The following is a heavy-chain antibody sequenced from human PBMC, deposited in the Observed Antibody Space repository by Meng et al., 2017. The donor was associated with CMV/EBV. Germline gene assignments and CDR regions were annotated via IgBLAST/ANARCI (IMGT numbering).Heavy chain of an antibody. V-gene: IGHV3-23*01. Sequence: GESLKISCAASGFTFSSYARSWVRQAPGRGLEWVSAISGSGGSTYYADSVKGRFTISRDNSNNTLYLQMNSMRAEDTAVYYCSKGGISCSSTSCQFRSGMDVWGQGTTVTVSS. J-gene: IGHJ6*02. CDR3: SKGGISCSSTSCQFRSGMDV. D-gene: IGHD2-2*01. CDR1: GFTFSSYA. CDR2: ISGSGGST.